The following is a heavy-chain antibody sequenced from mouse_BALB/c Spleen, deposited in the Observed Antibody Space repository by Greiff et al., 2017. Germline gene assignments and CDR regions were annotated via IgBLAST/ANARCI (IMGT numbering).Heavy chain of an antibody. J-gene: IGHJ2*01. CDR1: GFTFSDYY. CDR2: ISDGGSYT. CDR3: ARSPIGGLGSSPFDY. D-gene: IGHD1-1*01. V-gene: IGHV5-4*02. Sequence: EVKLMESGGGLVKPGGSLKLSCAASGFTFSDYYMYWVRQTPEKRLEWVATISDGGSYTYYPDSVKGRFTISRDNAKNNLYLQMSSLKSEDTAMYYCARSPIGGLGSSPFDYWGQGTTLTVSS.